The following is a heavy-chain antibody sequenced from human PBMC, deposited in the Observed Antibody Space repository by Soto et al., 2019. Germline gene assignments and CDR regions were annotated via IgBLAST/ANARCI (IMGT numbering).Heavy chain of an antibody. V-gene: IGHV3-23*01. J-gene: IGHJ6*01. CDR1: VCIIRNYA. Sequence: PVGSLRLSCASSVCIIRNYAMSCVRLSPGKWLEWVSAITGNSGSTYNADSVKGRFTISRDTSQNTLYLQMNSLSAVDTAVYYCTKHWGGTPYYSGMKVWGQGTTVSVSS. CDR2: ITGNSGST. D-gene: IGHD2-21*01. CDR3: TKHWGGTPYYSGMKV.